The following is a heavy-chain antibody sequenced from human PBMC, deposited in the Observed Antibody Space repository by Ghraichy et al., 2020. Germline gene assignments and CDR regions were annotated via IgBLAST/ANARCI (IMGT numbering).Heavy chain of an antibody. CDR2: ITSSGRTI. V-gene: IGHV3-48*02. J-gene: IGHJ6*02. D-gene: IGHD4-23*01. CDR3: ARGSTVVRFYYYDGMDV. Sequence: GGSLRLSCVGSGFSFSGYSMNWVRQSPGKGLEWISYITSSGRTISYADSVKGRFTISRDNAQNSLYLQMNSLRDEDTAVYYCARGSTVVRFYYYDGMDVWGQGTTVTVSS. CDR1: GFSFSGYS.